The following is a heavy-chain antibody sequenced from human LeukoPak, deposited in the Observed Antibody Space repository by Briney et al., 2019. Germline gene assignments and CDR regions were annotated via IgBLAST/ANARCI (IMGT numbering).Heavy chain of an antibody. J-gene: IGHJ4*02. D-gene: IGHD3-9*01. CDR1: GYSFTSYW. V-gene: IGHV5-51*01. CDR3: AREYDILTGYYTN. CDR2: IFPGDSDT. Sequence: GESLKISCKGSGYSFTSYWIGWVRQMPGKGLEWMGIIFPGDSDTRYSPSFQGQVTISADKSISTAYLQWSSLKASDTAMYYCAREYDILTGYYTNWGQGTLVTVSS.